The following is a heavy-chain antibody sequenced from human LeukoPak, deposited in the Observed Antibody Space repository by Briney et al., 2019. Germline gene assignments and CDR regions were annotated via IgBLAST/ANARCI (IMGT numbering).Heavy chain of an antibody. CDR3: AELGITMIGGV. Sequence: GGSLRLSCAASGFTLISYWMAWVRQAPGKGLEWVANISQDGSEMFFVDSMNGRLTISRDNAKNPLYLHINSLRSEDTAVYYCAELGITMIGGVWGKGTTVTISS. D-gene: IGHD3-10*02. CDR1: GFTLISYW. J-gene: IGHJ6*04. V-gene: IGHV3-7*01. CDR2: ISQDGSEM.